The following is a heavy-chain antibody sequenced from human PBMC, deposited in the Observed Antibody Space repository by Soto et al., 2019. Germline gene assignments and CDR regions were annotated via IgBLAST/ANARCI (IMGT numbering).Heavy chain of an antibody. J-gene: IGHJ5*02. Sequence: PAASVKVSCKASGGTFSSYTISWVRQAPGQGLEWMGRIIPILGIANYAQKFQGRVTITADKSTSTAYMELSSLRSEDTVVYYCARDSFKGSGWYFDWFDPWGQGTLVTVSS. CDR3: ARDSFKGSGWYFDWFDP. D-gene: IGHD6-19*01. V-gene: IGHV1-69*04. CDR2: IIPILGIA. CDR1: GGTFSSYT.